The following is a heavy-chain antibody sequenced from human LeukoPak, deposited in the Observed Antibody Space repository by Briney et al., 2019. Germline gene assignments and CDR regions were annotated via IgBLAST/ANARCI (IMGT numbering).Heavy chain of an antibody. CDR1: GGSFSGYY. Sequence: PSETLSLTCAVYGGSFSGYYWSWIRQPPGKGLEWIGEINHSGSTNYNPSLKSRVTISVDTSKNQFSLKLSSVTAADTAVYYCARGVNYAFDDWGQGTLVTVSS. CDR2: INHSGST. J-gene: IGHJ4*02. V-gene: IGHV4-34*01. CDR3: ARGVNYAFDD. D-gene: IGHD1-7*01.